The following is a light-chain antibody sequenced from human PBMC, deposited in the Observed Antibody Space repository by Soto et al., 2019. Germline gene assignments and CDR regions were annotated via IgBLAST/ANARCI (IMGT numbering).Light chain of an antibody. Sequence: DIAMTQSPSSLSASVGDRVTITCRARQSISTYLNWYHQKPGKAPKLLIYDASRFQSGVSSRVSGTGSGTAFTLTISSLHPEDFAIYYCQQSYVAPRTFGQGTRVEIK. J-gene: IGKJ1*01. CDR3: QQSYVAPRT. CDR1: QSISTY. V-gene: IGKV1-39*01. CDR2: DAS.